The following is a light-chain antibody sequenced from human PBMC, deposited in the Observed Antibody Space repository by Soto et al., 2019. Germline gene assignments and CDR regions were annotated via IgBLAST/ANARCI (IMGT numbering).Light chain of an antibody. Sequence: QSALTQPASVSGSPGQSITISCTGTSSDVGSYNLVSWYQQHPGKAPKLMIYEVSKRPSGVSNRFSGSKSGNTASLTISGLQAEDEADYYCCSYAGSSTFPYWVFGGGTKLTV. CDR3: CSYAGSSTFPYWV. V-gene: IGLV2-23*02. J-gene: IGLJ3*02. CDR2: EVS. CDR1: SSDVGSYNL.